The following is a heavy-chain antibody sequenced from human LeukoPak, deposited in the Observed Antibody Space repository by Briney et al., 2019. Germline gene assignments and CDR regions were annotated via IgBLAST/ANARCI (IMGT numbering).Heavy chain of an antibody. J-gene: IGHJ4*02. CDR3: ARGRYDSRIFDY. Sequence: PGGSLRLSCAASGFTFSSYSMNWVRQAPGKVLEWVSSISSSSSYIYYADSVKGRFTISRDNAKNSLYLQMNSLSAEDTAVYYCARGRYDSRIFDYWGQGTLVTVSS. V-gene: IGHV3-21*01. CDR1: GFTFSSYS. CDR2: ISSSSSYI. D-gene: IGHD3-22*01.